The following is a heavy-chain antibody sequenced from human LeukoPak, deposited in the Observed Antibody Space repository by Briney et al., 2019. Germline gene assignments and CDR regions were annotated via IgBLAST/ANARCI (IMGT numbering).Heavy chain of an antibody. V-gene: IGHV3-23*01. D-gene: IGHD1-26*01. CDR1: GFTFSSYA. Sequence: GGSLRLSCAASGFTFSSYAMSWVRQAPGKGLEWVSAISGSGGSTYYADSVKGRFTISRDNSKNTLYLQMNSLRAEDTAVYYCAKADFGMGATAPFDYWGQGTLVTVSS. J-gene: IGHJ4*02. CDR2: ISGSGGST. CDR3: AKADFGMGATAPFDY.